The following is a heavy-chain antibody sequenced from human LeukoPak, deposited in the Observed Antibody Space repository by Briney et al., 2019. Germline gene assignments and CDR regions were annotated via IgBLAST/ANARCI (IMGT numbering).Heavy chain of an antibody. CDR1: GGSISSSY. CDR2: IYYSGST. D-gene: IGHD3-3*01. J-gene: IGHJ5*02. Sequence: SETLSLTCNVSGGSISSSYWSWIRQPPGKGLEWIGYIYYSGSTNYNPSLKSRVTISVDTSKNQFSLKLSSVTAADTAVYYCARYNYDFWSGYSKWFDPWGQGTLVTVSS. V-gene: IGHV4-59*01. CDR3: ARYNYDFWSGYSKWFDP.